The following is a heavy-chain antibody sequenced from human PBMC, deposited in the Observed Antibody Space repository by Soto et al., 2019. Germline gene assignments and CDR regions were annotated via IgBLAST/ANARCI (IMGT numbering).Heavy chain of an antibody. D-gene: IGHD6-13*01. CDR3: ARGADQQLVHGWFDP. J-gene: IGHJ5*02. V-gene: IGHV1-3*01. Sequence: ASVKVSCKASGYTFTSYAMHWVCQAPGQRLEWMGWINAGNGNTKYSQKFQGRVTITRDTSASTAYMELSSLRSEDTAVYYCARGADQQLVHGWFDPWGQGTLVTVSS. CDR2: INAGNGNT. CDR1: GYTFTSYA.